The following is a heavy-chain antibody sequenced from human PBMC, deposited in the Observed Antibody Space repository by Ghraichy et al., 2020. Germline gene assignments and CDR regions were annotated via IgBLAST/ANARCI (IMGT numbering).Heavy chain of an antibody. CDR3: ARDPVYYYDSTGYYNVDEAFDI. V-gene: IGHV1-18*04. Sequence: ASVKVSCKASGYTSTSYGFTWVRQAPGQGLEWMGWISAYNGKTNYAQKVQGRVTMTTDTSTSTAYMELRSLRSDDTAVYYCARDPVYYYDSTGYYNVDEAFDIWGQGTMVTVSS. J-gene: IGHJ3*02. CDR1: GYTSTSYG. D-gene: IGHD3-22*01. CDR2: ISAYNGKT.